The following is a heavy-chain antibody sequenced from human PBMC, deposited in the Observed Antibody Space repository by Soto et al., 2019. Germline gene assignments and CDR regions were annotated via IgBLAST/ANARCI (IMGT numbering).Heavy chain of an antibody. CDR2: ISGSGGST. V-gene: IGHV3-23*01. D-gene: IGHD2-2*01. CDR3: AKTFDCSSTSCYYYYYIDV. J-gene: IGHJ6*03. CDR1: GFTFSSYA. Sequence: EVQLLESGGGLVQPGGSLRLSCAASGFTFSSYAMSWVRQAPGRGLEWVSAISGSGGSTYYADSVKGRFTISRDNSKNTLYMQMNSLRAQDTALYYCAKTFDCSSTSCYYYYYIDVWGKGTTVTVSS.